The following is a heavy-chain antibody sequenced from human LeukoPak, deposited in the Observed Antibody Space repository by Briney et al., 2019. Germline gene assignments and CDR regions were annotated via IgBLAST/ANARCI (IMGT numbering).Heavy chain of an antibody. Sequence: GSLRLSCAASGFTFSSYWMSWVRQAPGKGLEWVANIKQDGSEKYYVDSVKGRFTISRDNAKNSLYPQMNSLRAEDTAVYYCARVQGYYYASGSSYYFDYWGQGTLVTVSS. CDR1: GFTFSSYW. V-gene: IGHV3-7*01. CDR2: IKQDGSEK. CDR3: ARVQGYYYASGSSYYFDY. J-gene: IGHJ4*02. D-gene: IGHD3-10*01.